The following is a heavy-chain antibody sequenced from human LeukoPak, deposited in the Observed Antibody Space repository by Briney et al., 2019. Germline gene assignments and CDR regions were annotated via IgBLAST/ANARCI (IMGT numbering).Heavy chain of an antibody. CDR2: IYYSGST. CDR3: ARLANVDTAQTAFDY. CDR1: GGSISSYY. Sequence: KPSETLSLTCTVSGGSISSYYWSWIRQPPGKGLEWIGYIYYSGSTNYNPSLKSRVTISVDTSKNQFSLKLSSVTAADTAVYYCARLANVDTAQTAFDYWGQGTLVTVSS. V-gene: IGHV4-59*08. D-gene: IGHD5-18*01. J-gene: IGHJ4*02.